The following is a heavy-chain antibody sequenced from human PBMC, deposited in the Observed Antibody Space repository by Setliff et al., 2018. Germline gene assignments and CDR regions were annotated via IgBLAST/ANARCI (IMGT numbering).Heavy chain of an antibody. CDR1: GASISSYF. D-gene: IGHD2-8*02. V-gene: IGHV4-34*01. CDR3: TVYNTGSSKDHY. J-gene: IGHJ4*02. Sequence: KTSETLSLTCSVSGASISSYFWSWIRQPPGKGLEWIGEINHSGSTNYNPSLKSRVTISVDTSKNQFSLKLSSVTAADTALYYCTVYNTGSSKDHYWGQGTPVTVS. CDR2: INHSGST.